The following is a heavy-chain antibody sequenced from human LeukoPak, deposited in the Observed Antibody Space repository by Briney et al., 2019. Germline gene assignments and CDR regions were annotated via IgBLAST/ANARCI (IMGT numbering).Heavy chain of an antibody. Sequence: ASVKVSCKASGYTFTDYYINWVRQAPGQGLEWVGWINPSSGDTNYAQKFQGRITLTLDTSLTTAYMELSSLRSDDTAVYYCASALSNTRVDYWGQGTLVTVSS. D-gene: IGHD1/OR15-1a*01. CDR2: INPSSGDT. J-gene: IGHJ4*02. V-gene: IGHV1-2*02. CDR1: GYTFTDYY. CDR3: ASALSNTRVDY.